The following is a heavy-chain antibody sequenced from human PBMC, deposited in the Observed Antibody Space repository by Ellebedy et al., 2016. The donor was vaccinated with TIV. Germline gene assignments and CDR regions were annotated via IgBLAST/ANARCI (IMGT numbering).Heavy chain of an antibody. CDR3: TRASRGTIVGRYNSRRDRGGIDS. D-gene: IGHD1-26*01. CDR2: MHHSGNG. CDR1: GVSISSNNW. Sequence: SETLSLXXSVSGVSISSNNWWSWVRQPPGKGLEWIGEMHHSGNGDYNPPLKSRVTISVDKSKNQFSLNLHSVTAADTAVYFCTRASRGTIVGRYNSRRDRGGIDSWGQGTLVTVSS. J-gene: IGHJ5*01. V-gene: IGHV4-4*02.